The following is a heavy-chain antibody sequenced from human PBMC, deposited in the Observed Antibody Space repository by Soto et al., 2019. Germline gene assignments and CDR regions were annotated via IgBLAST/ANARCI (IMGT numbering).Heavy chain of an antibody. CDR3: AKDRDVVVPAAPSLDY. V-gene: IGHV3-23*01. D-gene: IGHD2-2*01. J-gene: IGHJ4*02. CDR2: ISGSGGST. CDR1: GFTFSSYA. Sequence: PGGSLRLSCSASGFTFSSYATSWVRQAPGKGLEWVSAISGSGGSTYYADSVKGRFTISRDNSKNTLYLQMNSLRAEDTAVYYCAKDRDVVVPAAPSLDYWGQGTLVTVSS.